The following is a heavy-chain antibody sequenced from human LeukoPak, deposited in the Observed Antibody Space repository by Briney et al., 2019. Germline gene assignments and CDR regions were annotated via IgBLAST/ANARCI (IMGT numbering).Heavy chain of an antibody. J-gene: IGHJ2*01. V-gene: IGHV3-7*01. D-gene: IGHD4-23*01. CDR2: IKQDGSEK. CDR3: ARVSDYGGNSVQEPYWYFDL. Sequence: GGSLRLSCAASGFTFSSYWMSWVRQAPGKGLEWVANIKQDGSEKYYVDSVKGRFTISRDNAKNSLYLQMNSLRAEDTAVYYCARVSDYGGNSVQEPYWYFDLWGRGTLATVSS. CDR1: GFTFSSYW.